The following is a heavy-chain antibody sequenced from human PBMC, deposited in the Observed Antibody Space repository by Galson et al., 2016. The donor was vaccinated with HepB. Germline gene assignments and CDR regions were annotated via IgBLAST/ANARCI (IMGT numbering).Heavy chain of an antibody. V-gene: IGHV3-73*01. CDR2: IRSKANNYAT. Sequence: SLRLSCAASGFTFSGSVMYWVRQASGKGLEWVGRIRSKANNYATAYVESVKGRFTISRDDSKNTAYLQMNSLKTEDTAVYYCSSSPDHDFPGYHYDMDVWGQGTTVTVSS. D-gene: IGHD3-3*01. J-gene: IGHJ6*02. CDR3: SSSPDHDFPGYHYDMDV. CDR1: GFTFSGSV.